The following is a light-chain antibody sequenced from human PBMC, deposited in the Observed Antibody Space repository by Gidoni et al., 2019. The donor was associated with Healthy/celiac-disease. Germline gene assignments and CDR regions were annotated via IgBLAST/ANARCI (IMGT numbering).Light chain of an antibody. CDR3: QAWDSTVV. V-gene: IGLV3-1*01. J-gene: IGLJ2*01. Sequence: SYELTQPPSVSVSPGQTASITCSGDKLGDKYACWYQQKPGQSPVLVIYQDSKRPAGIPERLSGSNSGNTATLTISGTQAMDEADYYGQAWDSTVVFGGGTKLTVL. CDR2: QDS. CDR1: KLGDKY.